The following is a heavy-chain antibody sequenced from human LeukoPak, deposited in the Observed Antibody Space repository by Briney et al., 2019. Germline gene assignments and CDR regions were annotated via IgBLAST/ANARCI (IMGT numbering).Heavy chain of an antibody. V-gene: IGHV5-51*01. J-gene: IGHJ4*02. CDR1: GYTFNSHW. CDR3: ASRVFSGYDF. D-gene: IGHD5-12*01. CDR2: IYPGDSDT. Sequence: GESLKISCKGSGYTFNSHWIGWVRQMPGKGLEWMGNIYPGDSDTRYSPSFQGQVTISADKSISTTYLQWNSLKASDTAMYYCASRVFSGYDFWGQGTLVTVSS.